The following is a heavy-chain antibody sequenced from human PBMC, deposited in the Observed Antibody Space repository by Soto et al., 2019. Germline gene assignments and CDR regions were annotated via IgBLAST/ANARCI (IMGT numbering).Heavy chain of an antibody. J-gene: IGHJ5*02. D-gene: IGHD2-2*01. Sequence: GASVKVSCKASGYTFTSYGISWVRQAPGQGLEWMGWISAYNGNTNYAQKLQGRVTMTTDTSTSTAYMELRSLRSDDTAVYYCARARYCSSTSCFNWFDPWGQGTLVTVSS. CDR3: ARARYCSSTSCFNWFDP. CDR1: GYTFTSYG. V-gene: IGHV1-18*04. CDR2: ISAYNGNT.